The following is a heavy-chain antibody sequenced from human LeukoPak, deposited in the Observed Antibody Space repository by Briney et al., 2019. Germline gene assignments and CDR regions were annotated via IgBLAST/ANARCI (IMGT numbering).Heavy chain of an antibody. CDR3: ARSNPNRNALNL. D-gene: IGHD1-14*01. V-gene: IGHV3-7*01. J-gene: IGHJ3*01. Sequence: GGSLRLPCAASGFNLNSYLMSWVRQAPGRGLEWVANIKKDGSEENYLDSVKGRFTVSRDNAKNSLYLQMNSLRGEDTAIYYCARSNPNRNALNLWGQGIMVTISS. CDR1: GFNLNSYL. CDR2: IKKDGSEE.